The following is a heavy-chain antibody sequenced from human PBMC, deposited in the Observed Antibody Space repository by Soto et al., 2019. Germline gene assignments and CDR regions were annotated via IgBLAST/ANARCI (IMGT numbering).Heavy chain of an antibody. CDR1: GYTFTSYG. J-gene: IGHJ4*02. CDR3: ARGLQKWLRSQLGYSYGPKYFDD. V-gene: IGHV1-18*01. Sequence: GASVKVSCKASGYTFTSYGISWVRQAPGQGLEWMGWISAYNGNTNYAQKLQGRVTMTTDTSTSTAYMELRSLRSDDTAVYYCARGLQKWLRSQLGYSYGPKYFDDWGQGTRVTVAS. CDR2: ISAYNGNT. D-gene: IGHD5-18*01.